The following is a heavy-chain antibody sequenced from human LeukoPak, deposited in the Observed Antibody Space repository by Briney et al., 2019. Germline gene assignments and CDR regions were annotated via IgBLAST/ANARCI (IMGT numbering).Heavy chain of an antibody. CDR3: ARHKMVRGIGYYYYMDV. J-gene: IGHJ6*03. Sequence: SETLSLTCTLSGSSMSSDYYWGWIRQPPGKGLECIGSISDSGSAYYNPPLQRRVIISVDTSKNQYSLKLSSVTAADTAVYYCARHKMVRGIGYYYYMDVWAKGTTVTISS. V-gene: IGHV4-38-2*02. CDR1: GSSMSSDYY. D-gene: IGHD3-10*01. CDR2: ISDSGSA.